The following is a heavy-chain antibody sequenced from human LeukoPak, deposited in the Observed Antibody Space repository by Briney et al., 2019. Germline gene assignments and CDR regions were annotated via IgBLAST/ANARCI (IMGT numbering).Heavy chain of an antibody. CDR2: INSDGYSI. Sequence: GGSLRLSCAASGFTFSGYWMHWVRQAPGKGLVWVSRINSDGYSITYADSVKGRFTISRDNSKNTLYLQMNSLRAEDTAVYYCAKDSLGSGSGYYYGLGYFDYWGQGTLVTVSS. D-gene: IGHD3-22*01. V-gene: IGHV3-74*03. CDR1: GFTFSGYW. J-gene: IGHJ4*02. CDR3: AKDSLGSGSGYYYGLGYFDY.